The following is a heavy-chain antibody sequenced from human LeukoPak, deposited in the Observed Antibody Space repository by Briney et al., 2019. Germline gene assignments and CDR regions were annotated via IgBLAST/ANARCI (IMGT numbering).Heavy chain of an antibody. V-gene: IGHV3-23*01. D-gene: IGHD2-15*01. CDR2: ISSSGGST. CDR3: ATGVEGCTGGSCYSWIYY. J-gene: IGHJ4*02. Sequence: GGSLRLSCTASGFTFSSHAMSWVRHAPGKGLEWVSGISSSGGSTYYADSVKGRLTISRDNSQNTLYLQMNSLTDDDTAVYYRATGVEGCTGGSCYSWIYYWGQGTLVSVSS. CDR1: GFTFSSHA.